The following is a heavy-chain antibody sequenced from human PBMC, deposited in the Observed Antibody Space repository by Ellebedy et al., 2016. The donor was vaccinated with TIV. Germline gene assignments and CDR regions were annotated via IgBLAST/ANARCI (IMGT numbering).Heavy chain of an antibody. CDR2: IYYSGST. CDR3: ARGGGYSYGFPFEY. J-gene: IGHJ4*02. V-gene: IGHV4-30-4*01. D-gene: IGHD5-18*01. CDR1: GGSISSGDYY. Sequence: SETLSLXCTVSGGSISSGDYYWSWIRQPPGKGLEWIGYIYYSGSTYYNPSLKSRVTISLDTSKNQFSLKLSSVTAADTAVYFCARGGGYSYGFPFEYWGQGTLVTVSS.